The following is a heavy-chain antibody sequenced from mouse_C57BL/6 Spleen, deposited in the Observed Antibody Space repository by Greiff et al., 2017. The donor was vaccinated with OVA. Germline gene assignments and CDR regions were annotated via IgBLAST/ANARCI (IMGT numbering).Heavy chain of an antibody. CDR1: GYAFTNYL. Sequence: VQVVESGAELVRPGTSVKVSCKASGYAFTNYLIEWVKQRPGQGLEWIGVINPGSGGTTYNEKFKGKATLTADKSSSTAYMQRSSLTSEDSAVYFCARLLDYWGQGTSVTVSS. V-gene: IGHV1-54*01. CDR2: INPGSGGT. J-gene: IGHJ4*01. CDR3: ARLLDY.